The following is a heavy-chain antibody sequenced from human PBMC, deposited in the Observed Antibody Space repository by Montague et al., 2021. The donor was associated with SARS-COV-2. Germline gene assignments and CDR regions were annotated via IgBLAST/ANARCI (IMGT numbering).Heavy chain of an antibody. V-gene: IGHV3-30*04. CDR1: GFSLTSYA. D-gene: IGHD4-11*01. Sequence: SLRLSCAASGFSLTSYAVHWVRQAPGKALEWVAVISNDGTNKYYADSVKGRFTISRGKSENTVFLQMDSLRAEDTAVYHCAGEGYSNPSYGMDVWGQGTTVTVSS. CDR2: ISNDGTNK. CDR3: AGEGYSNPSYGMDV. J-gene: IGHJ6*02.